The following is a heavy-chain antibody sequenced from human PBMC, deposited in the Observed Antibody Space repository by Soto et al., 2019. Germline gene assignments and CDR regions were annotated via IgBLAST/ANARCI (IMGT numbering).Heavy chain of an antibody. Sequence: SVKVSCKASGGTFSSYAISWVRQAPGQGLKWMGGIIPIFGTANYAQKFQGRVTITADESTSTAYMELSSLRSEDTAVYYCARGVGYSPTNVRNGMDVWGQGTTVTVSS. V-gene: IGHV1-69*13. J-gene: IGHJ6*02. D-gene: IGHD5-18*01. CDR3: ARGVGYSPTNVRNGMDV. CDR2: IIPIFGTA. CDR1: GGTFSSYA.